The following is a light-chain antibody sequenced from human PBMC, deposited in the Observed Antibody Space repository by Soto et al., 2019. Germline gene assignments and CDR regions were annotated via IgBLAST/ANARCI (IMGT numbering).Light chain of an antibody. V-gene: IGKV1-27*01. J-gene: IGKJ1*01. CDR3: QNYNTAAQT. Sequence: DIQMTPSPSSLSASVGDRVTITCRASQGIIDYVALYKQKSGRAPKLLIYAASTLQSGVPSRFSGSGSGTDFTRTISSLQPEDVSTYCCQNYNTAAQTVCQGTKVEIK. CDR1: QGIIDY. CDR2: AAS.